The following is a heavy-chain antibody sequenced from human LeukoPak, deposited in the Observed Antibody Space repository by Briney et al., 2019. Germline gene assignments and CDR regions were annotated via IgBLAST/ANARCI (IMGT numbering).Heavy chain of an antibody. CDR1: GFTFGDYA. V-gene: IGHV3-49*03. CDR3: ARSRGAGPGAYFDY. D-gene: IGHD6-19*01. Sequence: GGSLRLSCTGSGFTFGDYAMSWFRQAPGKGLEWVGFIRSKAYGGTTEYAASVKGRFTISRDDSKSIAYLQMNSLKTEDTAVYYCARSRGAGPGAYFDYWGQGTLVTVSS. CDR2: IRSKAYGGTT. J-gene: IGHJ4*02.